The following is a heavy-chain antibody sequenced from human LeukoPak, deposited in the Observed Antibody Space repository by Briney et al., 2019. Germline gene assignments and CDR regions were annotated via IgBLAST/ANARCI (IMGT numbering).Heavy chain of an antibody. CDR3: ARRPTVHFDY. D-gene: IGHD4-17*01. CDR1: GFTFSSYA. CDR2: ISIIGCDI. J-gene: IGHJ4*02. V-gene: IGHV3-23*01. Sequence: GGSLRLSCAASGFTFSSYAMTWVRQAPGKGLEWVSTISIIGCDIYYADSVKGRFTISRDDSKNTLFLQMNSLRAEDTAVYYCARRPTVHFDYWGQGTLVTVSS.